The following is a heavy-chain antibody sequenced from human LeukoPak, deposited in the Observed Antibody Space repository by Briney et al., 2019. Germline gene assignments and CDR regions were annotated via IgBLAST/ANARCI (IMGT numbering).Heavy chain of an antibody. CDR1: GYTFTGYY. J-gene: IGHJ4*02. D-gene: IGHD3-16*02. Sequence: GASVKVSCKASGYTFTGYYMHWVRPAPGQGLEWMGRINPNSGGTNYAQKFQGRVTMTRDTSISTAYMELSRLRSDDTAVYYCARAPSYRYNYFDYWGQGTLVTVSS. CDR2: INPNSGGT. CDR3: ARAPSYRYNYFDY. V-gene: IGHV1-2*06.